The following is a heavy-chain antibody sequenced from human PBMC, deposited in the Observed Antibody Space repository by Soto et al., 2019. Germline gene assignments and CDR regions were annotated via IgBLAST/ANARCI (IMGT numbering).Heavy chain of an antibody. CDR1: GYTFTGYY. CDR2: INPNSGGT. J-gene: IGHJ5*01. Sequence: SVRGSCKASGYTFTGYYMHWVRQAPGQGLEWMGWINPNSGGTNYAQKFQGRVTMTRDTSISTAYMELSRLRSDDTAVYYCARPIGYCSSIRCYPGHNWFDSSGPGPLVTVFS. V-gene: IGHV1-2*02. D-gene: IGHD2-2*01. CDR3: ARPIGYCSSIRCYPGHNWFDS.